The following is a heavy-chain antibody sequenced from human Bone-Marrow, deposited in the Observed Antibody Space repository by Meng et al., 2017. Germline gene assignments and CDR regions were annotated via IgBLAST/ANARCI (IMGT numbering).Heavy chain of an antibody. Sequence: ASVKVSCKASGYTFTGYYMHWVRQAPGQGLEPMARINPNSGGTNYAQKFQGRVTMTRDTSISTAYMELSRLRSDDTAVYYCARGKPQEYWLGAFDIWGQGTMVTVSS. V-gene: IGHV1-2*06. CDR2: INPNSGGT. CDR3: ARGKPQEYWLGAFDI. CDR1: GYTFTGYY. J-gene: IGHJ3*02. D-gene: IGHD2-8*02.